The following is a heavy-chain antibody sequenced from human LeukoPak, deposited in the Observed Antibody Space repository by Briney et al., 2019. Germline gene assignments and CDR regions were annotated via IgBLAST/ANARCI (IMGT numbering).Heavy chain of an antibody. D-gene: IGHD3-3*01. CDR1: GGSISSYY. J-gene: IGHJ4*02. V-gene: IGHV4-59*01. Sequence: SETLSLTCTVSGGSISSYYWSWIRQPPGKGLEWIGYIYYSGSTNYNPSLKSRVTISVDTSKNQFSLKLSSVTAADTAVYYCARGYYYDFRSGYYTAFDYWGQGTLVTVSS. CDR2: IYYSGST. CDR3: ARGYYYDFRSGYYTAFDY.